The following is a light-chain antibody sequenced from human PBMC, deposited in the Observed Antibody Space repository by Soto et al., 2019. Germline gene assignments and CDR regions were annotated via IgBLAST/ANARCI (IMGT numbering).Light chain of an antibody. J-gene: IGKJ1*01. CDR2: GAS. CDR3: QQYNDNWPT. CDR1: QSVRTN. V-gene: IGKV3-15*01. Sequence: EIVMTQSPATLSVSPGERATLYCRASQSVRTNLAWYQHKPGQSPRLLIYGASNRATGFPARFSGSGSGTEFTLTINGLQSEDFAVYYCQQYNDNWPTFGQGTKVEVK.